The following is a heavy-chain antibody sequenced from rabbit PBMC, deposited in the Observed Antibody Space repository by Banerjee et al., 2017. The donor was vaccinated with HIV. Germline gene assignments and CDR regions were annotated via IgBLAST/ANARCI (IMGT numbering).Heavy chain of an antibody. CDR2: IYTANETT. J-gene: IGHJ6*01. V-gene: IGHV1S45*01. CDR3: ARDDYAMDL. Sequence: QQQLEESGGGLVKPGGTLTLTCKASGIDFSGYYYMCWVRQAPGKGLEWIGCIYTANETTWYASWAKGRFTISKTSSTTVTLQMTSLTAADTATYFCARDDYAMDLWGPGTLVTVS. CDR1: GIDFSGYYY.